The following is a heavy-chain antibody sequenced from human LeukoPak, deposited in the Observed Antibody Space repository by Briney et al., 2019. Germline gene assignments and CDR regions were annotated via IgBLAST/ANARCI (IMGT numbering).Heavy chain of an antibody. V-gene: IGHV4-4*02. D-gene: IGHD1-26*01. CDR2: ISRTGNI. J-gene: IGHJ4*02. CDR1: GGSISSRNW. Sequence: SGTLSLTCAVSGGSISSRNWWGWVRQPPGKGLEWIGEISRTGNIDYDPSVRSRATISLDKSKSQFSLRLTSLTSADTAVYYCARGQGAADYWGQGIQVIVSS. CDR3: ARGQGAADY.